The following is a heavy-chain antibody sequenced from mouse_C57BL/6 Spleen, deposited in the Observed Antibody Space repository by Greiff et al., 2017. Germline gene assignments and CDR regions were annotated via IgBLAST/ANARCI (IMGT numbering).Heavy chain of an antibody. CDR3: AKITYYSNYDYAMDY. CDR1: GFSLTSYG. CDR2: IWRGGST. J-gene: IGHJ4*01. D-gene: IGHD2-5*01. V-gene: IGHV2-5*01. Sequence: QVQLQQSGPGLVQPSQSLSITCTVSGFSLTSYGVHWVRQSPGKGLEWLGVIWRGGSTDYNAAFMSRLSITKDNSNIQVFFKMNSLQADDTAIYYCAKITYYSNYDYAMDYWGQGTSVTVSS.